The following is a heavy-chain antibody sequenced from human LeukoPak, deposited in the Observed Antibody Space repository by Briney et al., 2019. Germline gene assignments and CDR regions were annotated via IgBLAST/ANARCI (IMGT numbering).Heavy chain of an antibody. V-gene: IGHV3-30*02. Sequence: TGGSLRLSCAASGFTFSSYGMHWVRQAPGKRLEWVAFIRCDGSNKYYADSVKGRFTISRDNSKNTLYLQMNSLRAEDTAVYYCARVFGAAHYYYYMDVWGKGTTVTVSS. CDR1: GFTFSSYG. J-gene: IGHJ6*03. D-gene: IGHD3-16*01. CDR2: IRCDGSNK. CDR3: ARVFGAAHYYYYMDV.